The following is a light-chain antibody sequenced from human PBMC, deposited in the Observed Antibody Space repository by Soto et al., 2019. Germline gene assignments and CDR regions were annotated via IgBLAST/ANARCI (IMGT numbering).Light chain of an antibody. CDR1: QSISSW. CDR3: QQYKSYSLS. CDR2: KAS. J-gene: IGKJ4*01. Sequence: DIQMTQSPSTLSATVGDRVTITCRASQSISSWLAWYQQKPGKATKFLIYKASSLESGVPSRFSGSGSGTEFPLTISSLQPDDFATYYCQQYKSYSLSLGGGTKVDI. V-gene: IGKV1-5*03.